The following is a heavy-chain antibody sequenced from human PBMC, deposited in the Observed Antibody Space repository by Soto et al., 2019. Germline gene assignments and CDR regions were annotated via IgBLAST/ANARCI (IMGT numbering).Heavy chain of an antibody. CDR3: ARGASPRFQQQLFWFDP. J-gene: IGHJ5*02. CDR2: INHSGST. Sequence: SETLSLTCAVYGGSFSGYYWSWIRQPPGKGLEWIGEINHSGSTNYNPSLKSRVTISVDTSKNQFSLKLSSVTAADTAVYYCARGASPRFQQQLFWFDPWGQGTLVTVSS. CDR1: GGSFSGYY. V-gene: IGHV4-34*01. D-gene: IGHD6-13*01.